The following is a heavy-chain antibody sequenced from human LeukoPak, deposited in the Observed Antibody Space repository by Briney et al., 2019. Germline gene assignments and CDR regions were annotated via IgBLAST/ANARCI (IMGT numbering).Heavy chain of an antibody. V-gene: IGHV3-7*01. J-gene: IGHJ4*02. Sequence: GGSLRLSCAASGFTFSTYAMHWVRQAPGKGLEWVANIKQDGSEKYYVDSVKGRFTISRDNAKNSLYLQMNSLRAEDTAVYYCARVFSYGYYFDYWGQGTLVTVSS. CDR1: GFTFSTYA. CDR2: IKQDGSEK. D-gene: IGHD1-26*01. CDR3: ARVFSYGYYFDY.